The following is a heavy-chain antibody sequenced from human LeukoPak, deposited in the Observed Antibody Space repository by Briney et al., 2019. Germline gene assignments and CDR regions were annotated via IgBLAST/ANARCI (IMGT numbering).Heavy chain of an antibody. J-gene: IGHJ3*02. CDR3: ARDVWELSGVFAFDI. CDR1: GGSISSSSYY. CDR2: IYYSGST. Sequence: SETLSLTCTVSGGSISSSSYYWGWIRQPPGTGLEWIGSIYYSGSTYYNPSLKSRVTISVDTSKNQFSLKLGSVTAADTAVYYCARDVWELSGVFAFDIWGQGTMVTVSS. V-gene: IGHV4-39*07. D-gene: IGHD1-26*01.